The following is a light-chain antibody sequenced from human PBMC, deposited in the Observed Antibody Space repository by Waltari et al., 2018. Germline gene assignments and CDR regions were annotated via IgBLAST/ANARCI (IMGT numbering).Light chain of an antibody. J-gene: IGLJ1*01. Sequence: QSALTQPASVSGSPGQSITISCTGTSNDLGDYNYVSWYQQYPGKVPKVMIYDVSNRPSGVSIRFSGSKSGNTASLTISGLLAEDEADYYCFSYTGTSTYVFGTGTTVTVL. CDR3: FSYTGTSTYV. CDR2: DVS. V-gene: IGLV2-14*01. CDR1: SNDLGDYNY.